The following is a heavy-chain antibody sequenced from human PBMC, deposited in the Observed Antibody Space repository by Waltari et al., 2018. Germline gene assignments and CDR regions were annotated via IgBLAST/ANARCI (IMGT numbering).Heavy chain of an antibody. CDR2: IYYSGST. CDR1: GGSISSYY. CDR3: ATSPFLEMARKASYYFDY. V-gene: IGHV4-59*01. J-gene: IGHJ4*02. Sequence: QVQLQESGPGLVKPSETLSLTCTVSGGSISSYYWSWLRQPPGKGLEWIGYIYYSGSTYYNPTLNCRVTITVDTSKNQFSLKLSSVTAADTAVYYCATSPFLEMARKASYYFDYWGQGTLVTVSS.